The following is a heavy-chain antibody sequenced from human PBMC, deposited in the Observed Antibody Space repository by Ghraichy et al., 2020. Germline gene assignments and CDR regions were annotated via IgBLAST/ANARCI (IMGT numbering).Heavy chain of an antibody. V-gene: IGHV1-46*02. CDR3: GRDGLNTSSWHVDF. CDR1: GDTFNTHY. Sequence: ASVKVSCKASGDTFNTHYMHWMRRAPGQGPEWMGMINPTGGSATYAPKFQGRITMTRDTSTSTFYMELRSLKSEDTALYYCGRDGLNTSSWHVDFWGQGTLVTVSS. D-gene: IGHD6-13*01. CDR2: INPTGGSA. J-gene: IGHJ4*02.